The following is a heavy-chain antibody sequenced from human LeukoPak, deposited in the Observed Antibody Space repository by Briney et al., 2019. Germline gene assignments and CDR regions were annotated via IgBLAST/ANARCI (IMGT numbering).Heavy chain of an antibody. CDR3: AREGYRGAWFDP. J-gene: IGHJ5*02. Sequence: SETLSLTCTVSNGSISSDYWTWIRQPPGKGLEWIGYIYYSGSTKYNPSLESRATISLDTSRNQFSLKLTSMTAADTAVYFCAREGYRGAWFDPWGQGTLVIVSS. CDR1: NGSISSDY. D-gene: IGHD3-10*01. V-gene: IGHV4-59*01. CDR2: IYYSGST.